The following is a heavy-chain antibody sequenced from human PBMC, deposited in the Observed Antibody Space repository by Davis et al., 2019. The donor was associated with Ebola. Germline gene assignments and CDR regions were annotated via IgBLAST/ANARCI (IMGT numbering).Heavy chain of an antibody. CDR3: ASGGYGSVNYYGMDV. V-gene: IGHV3-48*03. J-gene: IGHJ6*02. Sequence: PGGSLRLSCTASGFKFNTYEMNWVRQAPGKGLEWISYISTTISAIYYADSVRGRFTISRDNDRMSLYLQMNSLRVEDTAVYYCASGGYGSVNYYGMDVWGQGTTVAVSS. D-gene: IGHD3-10*01. CDR1: GFKFNTYE. CDR2: ISTTISAI.